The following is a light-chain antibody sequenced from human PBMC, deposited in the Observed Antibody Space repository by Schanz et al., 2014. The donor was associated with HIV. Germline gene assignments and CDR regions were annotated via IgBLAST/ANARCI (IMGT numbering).Light chain of an antibody. J-gene: IGKJ2*01. CDR2: DAS. CDR3: HQRGEWPDT. Sequence: EIVLTQSPATLYVSPGEGATLSCRASQSISNNLAWYQQKPGQAPRLLIYDASNRATGIPARFSGSGSGTDFTLAINSLAPEDFAVYYCHQRGEWPDTFGQGTKLEI. CDR1: QSISNN. V-gene: IGKV3-11*01.